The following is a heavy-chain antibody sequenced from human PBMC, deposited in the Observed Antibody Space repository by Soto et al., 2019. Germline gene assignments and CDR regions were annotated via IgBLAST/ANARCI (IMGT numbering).Heavy chain of an antibody. CDR2: IYYSGST. V-gene: IGHV4-59*08. Sequence: SETLSLTCTVSGGSISSYYWSWIGQPPGEGLEWIGYIYYSGSTNYNPSLKSRVTISVDTSKNQFSLKLSSVTAADTAVYYCARRYGGHFDYWGQGTLVTVSS. CDR3: ARRYGGHFDY. D-gene: IGHD4-17*01. CDR1: GGSISSYY. J-gene: IGHJ4*02.